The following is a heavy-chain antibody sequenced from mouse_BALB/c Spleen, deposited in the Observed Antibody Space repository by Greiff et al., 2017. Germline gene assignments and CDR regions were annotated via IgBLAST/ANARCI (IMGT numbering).Heavy chain of an antibody. Sequence: DVKLVESGGGLVKPGGSLKLSCAASGFAFSSYDMSWVRQTPEKRLEWVAYISSGGGSTYYPDTVKGRFTISRDNAKNTLYLQMSSLKSEDTAMYYCARQGLWYFDVWGAGTTVTVSS. CDR2: ISSGGGST. CDR1: GFAFSSYD. CDR3: ARQGLWYFDV. V-gene: IGHV5-12-1*01. J-gene: IGHJ1*01.